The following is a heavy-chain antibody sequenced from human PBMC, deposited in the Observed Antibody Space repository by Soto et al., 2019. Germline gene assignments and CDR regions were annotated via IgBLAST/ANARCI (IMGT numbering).Heavy chain of an antibody. Sequence: QLRLQESGPGLVKSSETLSLTCSVSGASVSSSHYWGRVRQPPGKGLEWIGSVSYIGSPYYSPSFKRQITSSEDTSNTEYPRRVRSVTATDTAVYFCARHYNTGAFFDYWGQGKLVTVSS. CDR2: VSYIGSP. J-gene: IGHJ4*02. CDR3: ARHYNTGAFFDY. D-gene: IGHD1-20*01. V-gene: IGHV4-39*01. CDR1: GASVSSSHY.